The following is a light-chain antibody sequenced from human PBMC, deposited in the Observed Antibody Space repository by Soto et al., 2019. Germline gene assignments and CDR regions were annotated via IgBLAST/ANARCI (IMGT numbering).Light chain of an antibody. CDR1: SSDVGGYNS. CDR3: SSYGGSSTL. J-gene: IGLJ3*02. CDR2: DVS. V-gene: IGLV2-14*01. Sequence: QSALTQPASVSGSPGQSITISCTGTSSDVGGYNSVSWYQQHPGKAPKLMIYDVSHRPSGISDRFSGSKSGNTASLTISGLQPEDEADYYCSSYGGSSTLFGGGTKLTVL.